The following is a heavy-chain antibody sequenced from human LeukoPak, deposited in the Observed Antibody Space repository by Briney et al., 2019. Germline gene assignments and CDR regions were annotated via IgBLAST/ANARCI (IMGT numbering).Heavy chain of an antibody. CDR3: AKDVIVGGTTANWYFDF. CDR2: TSGSGGST. V-gene: IGHV3-23*01. CDR1: GFTFSTYA. J-gene: IGHJ2*01. Sequence: GGSLRLSCSVSGFTFSTYAMSWVRQAPGKGLEWVSATSGSGGSTYYADSVKSRFTISRDNSKNTLYLQMNSLRVEDTAVYYCAKDVIVGGTTANWYFDFWGRGTLVTVSS. D-gene: IGHD1-26*01.